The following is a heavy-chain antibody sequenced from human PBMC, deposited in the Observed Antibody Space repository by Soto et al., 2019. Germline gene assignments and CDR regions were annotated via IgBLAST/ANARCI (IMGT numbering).Heavy chain of an antibody. CDR3: ARSRQGSGSYTNFYYGLDL. J-gene: IGHJ6*02. CDR1: GFTFICYA. CDR2: ISFDGSTE. V-gene: IGHV3-30-3*01. D-gene: IGHD3-10*01. Sequence: QVQLVESGGGVVQPGRSLRLSCAASGFTFICYAMHWVRQAPGKGLEWVAVISFDGSTEYYADSVKNRFTISRDNSKNTVYQQINSHRSEARVVYYRARSRQGSGSYTNFYYGLDLWGQGTTVTVSS.